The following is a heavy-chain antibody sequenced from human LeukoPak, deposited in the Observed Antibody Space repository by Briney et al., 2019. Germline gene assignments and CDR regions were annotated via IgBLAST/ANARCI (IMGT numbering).Heavy chain of an antibody. V-gene: IGHV4-38-2*02. CDR2: VFRTGNA. CDR3: ARARLPHGVTIHY. J-gene: IGHJ4*02. CDR1: GFSINTVYY. D-gene: IGHD2-21*02. Sequence: PSETLSLTCTVSGFSINTVYYWSWIRQPPGMAPEWIGSVFRTGNAYYNSSLKSRLTISVDASKNQFSLTLHSMTAADTAVYYCARARLPHGVTIHYWGQGILVAVSS.